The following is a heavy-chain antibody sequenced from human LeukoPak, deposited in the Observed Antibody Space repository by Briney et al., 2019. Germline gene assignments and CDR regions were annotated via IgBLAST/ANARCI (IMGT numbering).Heavy chain of an antibody. Sequence: GGSLRLSCAASGFTVSSTYMSWVRQAPGKGLEWVANIKQDGSEKYYVDSVKGRFTMSRDNAKNSLYLQMNSLRAEDTAVYYCARVQWELRGVGSYFEYWGQGALVTVSS. CDR2: IKQDGSEK. CDR3: ARVQWELRGVGSYFEY. CDR1: GFTVSSTY. J-gene: IGHJ4*02. V-gene: IGHV3-7*01. D-gene: IGHD1-26*01.